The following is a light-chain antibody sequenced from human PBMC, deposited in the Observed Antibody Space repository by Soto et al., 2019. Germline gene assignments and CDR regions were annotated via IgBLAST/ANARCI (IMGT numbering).Light chain of an antibody. J-gene: IGKJ2*01. Sequence: EAVLTKSPGTLSLPLGERATLSCRASQSVSNSYLAWYQQKPGQAPRLLIYGASSRATGIPDRFSGSGSGTDFTLTISRLGPEDLAVYYCQQYGSSPRTFGQGTKLEI. V-gene: IGKV3-20*01. CDR3: QQYGSSPRT. CDR2: GAS. CDR1: QSVSNSY.